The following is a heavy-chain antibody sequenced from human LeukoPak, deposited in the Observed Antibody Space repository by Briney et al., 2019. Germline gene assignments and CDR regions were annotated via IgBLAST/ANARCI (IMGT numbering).Heavy chain of an antibody. CDR3: ARLSRYDYVWGSYRSTFDY. Sequence: GGSLRLSCAASGFTFSSSVMSWVRQAPGKGLEWVSYISSSSSTIYYADSVKGRFTISRDNAKNSLYLQMNSLRDEDTAVYYCARLSRYDYVWGSYRSTFDYWGQGTLVTVSS. D-gene: IGHD3-16*02. CDR2: ISSSSSTI. V-gene: IGHV3-48*02. CDR1: GFTFSSSV. J-gene: IGHJ4*02.